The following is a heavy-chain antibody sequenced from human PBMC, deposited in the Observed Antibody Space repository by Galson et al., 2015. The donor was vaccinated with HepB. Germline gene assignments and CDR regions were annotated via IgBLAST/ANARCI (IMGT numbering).Heavy chain of an antibody. V-gene: IGHV1-3*01. CDR2: INAGNGNT. CDR1: GYTFTSYA. D-gene: IGHD3-10*01. J-gene: IGHJ4*02. Sequence: SVKVSCKASGYTFTSYAMHWVRQAPGQRLEWMGWINAGNGNTKYSQKFQGRVTITRDTSASTAYMELSSLRSEETAVYYCARGGTMVRGLPGYWGQGTLVTVSS. CDR3: ARGGTMVRGLPGY.